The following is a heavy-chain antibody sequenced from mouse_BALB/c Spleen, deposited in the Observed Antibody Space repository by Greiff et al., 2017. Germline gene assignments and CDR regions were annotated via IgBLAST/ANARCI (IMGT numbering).Heavy chain of an antibody. D-gene: IGHD2-3*01. V-gene: IGHV2-9*02. Sequence: VQLKQSGPGLVAPSQSLSITCTVSGFSLTSYGVHWVRQPPGKGLEWLGVIWAGGSTNYNSALMSRLSISKDNSKSQVFLKMNSLQTDDTAMYYCARGGYYVPYYYAMDYWGQGTSVTVSS. CDR2: IWAGGST. CDR3: ARGGYYVPYYYAMDY. CDR1: GFSLTSYG. J-gene: IGHJ4*01.